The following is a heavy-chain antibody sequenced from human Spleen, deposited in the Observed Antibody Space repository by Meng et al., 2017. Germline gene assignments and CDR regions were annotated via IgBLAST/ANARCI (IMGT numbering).Heavy chain of an antibody. CDR1: GFTFSRYV. D-gene: IGHD6-19*01. CDR2: ISGSGSST. Sequence: GESLKISCAASGFTFSRYVIYWVRQAPGKGLEWVSAISGSGSSTYYADSVKGRFTISRDNSKNTLYLQMNSLRAEDTAVYYCARPKGRGAVASTPDYWGQGTLVTVSS. J-gene: IGHJ4*02. V-gene: IGHV3-23*01. CDR3: ARPKGRGAVASTPDY.